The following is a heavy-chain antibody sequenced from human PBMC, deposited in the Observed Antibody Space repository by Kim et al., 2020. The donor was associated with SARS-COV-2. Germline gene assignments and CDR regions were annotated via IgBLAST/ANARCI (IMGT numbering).Heavy chain of an antibody. CDR2: IYNSGST. J-gene: IGHJ6*02. CDR3: ATTSSGYSRGWYSDPPYYYYGMDV. CDR1: GGSISSYY. Sequence: SETLSLTCTVSGGSISSYYWSWIRQRPGKGLEWIGYIYNSGSTNYNPSLKSRVTISVDTSKNQFSLKLSSVTTADTAVYYCATTSSGYSRGWYSDPPYYYYGMDVWGQGTTVTVSS. D-gene: IGHD6-19*01. V-gene: IGHV4-59*13.